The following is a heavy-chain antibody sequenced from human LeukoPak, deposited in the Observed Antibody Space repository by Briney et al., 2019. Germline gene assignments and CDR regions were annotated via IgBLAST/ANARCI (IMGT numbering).Heavy chain of an antibody. J-gene: IGHJ4*02. D-gene: IGHD5-24*01. CDR1: GGSISSSSYC. V-gene: IGHV4-39*01. Sequence: SETLSLTCTVSGGSISSSSYCWGWIRQPPGKGLEWIGNIYYSGSTYYNPSLKSRVTISVDTSKNQFSLKLSSVTAADTAVYFCARRLNGYNSVDSWGQGTLVTVSS. CDR2: IYYSGST. CDR3: ARRLNGYNSVDS.